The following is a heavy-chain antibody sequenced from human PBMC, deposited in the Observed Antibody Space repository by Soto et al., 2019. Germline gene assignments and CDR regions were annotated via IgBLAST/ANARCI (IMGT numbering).Heavy chain of an antibody. Sequence: LSLTCTVSGGSISSGGYYWSWIRQHPGKGLEWIGYIYYSGSTYYNPSLKSRVTISVDTSKNQFSLKLSSVTAADTAVYYCARDTRGPHYYYGMDVWGQGTTVTVSS. J-gene: IGHJ6*02. CDR2: IYYSGST. V-gene: IGHV4-31*03. CDR3: ARDTRGPHYYYGMDV. D-gene: IGHD3-10*01. CDR1: GGSISSGGYY.